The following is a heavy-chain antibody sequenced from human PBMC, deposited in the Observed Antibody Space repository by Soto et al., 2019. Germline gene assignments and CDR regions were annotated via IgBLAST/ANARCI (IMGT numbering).Heavy chain of an antibody. CDR2: INHSGST. CDR3: ARAGDTMVRGVIIMNYYGMDV. D-gene: IGHD3-10*01. CDR1: GGSFSGYY. Sequence: SETLSLTCAVSGGSFSGYYWSWIRQPPGKGLEWIGEINHSGSTNYNPSLKSRVTISIDTSKNQFSLKLISVTAADTAVYYCARAGDTMVRGVIIMNYYGMDVWGQGTTVTVSS. V-gene: IGHV4-34*01. J-gene: IGHJ6*02.